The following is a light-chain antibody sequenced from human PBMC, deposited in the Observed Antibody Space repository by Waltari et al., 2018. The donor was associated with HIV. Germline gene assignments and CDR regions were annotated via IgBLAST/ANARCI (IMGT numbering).Light chain of an antibody. J-gene: IGLJ3*02. V-gene: IGLV2-11*01. Sequence: QSALTQPRSVSGSPGQSVTISCTGTSSDVGGYNYVSWYQQHPGKAPKVMIYDVSKWPSGVPDRFSGSKSGNTASLTISGLQADDEADYYCCSYAGSYTWVFGGGTKLTVL. CDR2: DVS. CDR1: SSDVGGYNY. CDR3: CSYAGSYTWV.